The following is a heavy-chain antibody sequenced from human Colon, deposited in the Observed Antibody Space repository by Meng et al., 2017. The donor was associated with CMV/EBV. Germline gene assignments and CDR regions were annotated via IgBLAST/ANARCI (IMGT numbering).Heavy chain of an antibody. J-gene: IGHJ4*02. D-gene: IGHD3-22*01. CDR3: AKVAYYYDSSGYLFDY. V-gene: IGHV3-23*01. Sequence: SGFSFSSYAMRWVRQAPGKGLEWVSAISGSGGSTYYADSVKGRFTISRDNSKNTLYLQMNSLRAEDTAVYYCAKVAYYYDSSGYLFDYWGQGTLVTVSS. CDR2: ISGSGGST. CDR1: GFSFSSYA.